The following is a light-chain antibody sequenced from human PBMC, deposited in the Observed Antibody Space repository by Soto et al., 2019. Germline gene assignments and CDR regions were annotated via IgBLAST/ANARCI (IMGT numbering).Light chain of an antibody. V-gene: IGLV1-40*01. CDR1: RSNIGAGYD. CDR3: HSYDVILRGPA. Sequence: QSVLTQPPSLSGAPGQRVTISCTGSRSNIGAGYDVHWYQHLPGTAPKVLIFDNSNRPSGVPDRFSGSKSGTSASLAITGLEAEDEDFYYWHSYDVILRGPAFGGGTKLTVL. CDR2: DNS. J-gene: IGLJ2*01.